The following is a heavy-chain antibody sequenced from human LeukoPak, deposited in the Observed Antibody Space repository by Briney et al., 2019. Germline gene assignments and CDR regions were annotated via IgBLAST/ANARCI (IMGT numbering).Heavy chain of an antibody. D-gene: IGHD2-2*01. V-gene: IGHV4-34*01. CDR3: ATGVAADPFDY. CDR1: GGSFSGYY. J-gene: IGHJ4*02. CDR2: INHRGST. Sequence: SETLSLTCAVYGGSFSGYYWSWIRQPPGKGLEWIGEINHRGSTNYNPSLKSRVTISVDTSKNQFSLKLSSVTAADTAVYYCATGVAADPFDYWGQGTLVTVSS.